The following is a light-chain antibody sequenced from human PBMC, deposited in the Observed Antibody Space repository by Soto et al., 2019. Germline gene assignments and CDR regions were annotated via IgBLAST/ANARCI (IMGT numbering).Light chain of an antibody. CDR1: QSVSSSY. V-gene: IGKV3D-20*01. CDR3: QQYGSSPIT. Sequence: IVLTQSPATLSLSPGETATLSCGASQSVSSSYLAWYQHKPGLAPRLLIHDTSSRAIGIPERLSGSKSGTNFPLTIRRMEPEDVGMYYCQQYGSSPITFGQGTRLDMK. CDR2: DTS. J-gene: IGKJ5*01.